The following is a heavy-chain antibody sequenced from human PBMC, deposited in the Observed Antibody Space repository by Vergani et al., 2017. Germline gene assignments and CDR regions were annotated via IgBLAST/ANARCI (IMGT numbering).Heavy chain of an antibody. CDR2: IWYDGSKA. CDR3: ARSGYCAHGVCYMTYYYYMDV. V-gene: IGHV3-33*01. J-gene: IGHJ6*03. CDR1: GFTLSSHA. D-gene: IGHD2-8*01. Sequence: QVQLEESGGGVVQPGRSLRLSCAGSGFTLSSHAMHWVRQAPGKGLEWVAFIWYDGSKAYYADSVKGRFTISRDNSKNTLYLQMNNLRAADTAVYYCARSGYCAHGVCYMTYYYYMDVWVKGAAVTVSS.